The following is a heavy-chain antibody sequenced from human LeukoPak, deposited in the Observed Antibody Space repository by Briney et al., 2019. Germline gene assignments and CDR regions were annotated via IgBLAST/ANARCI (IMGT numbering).Heavy chain of an antibody. CDR3: AINKAAKSLDY. J-gene: IGHJ4*02. D-gene: IGHD6-25*01. CDR2: INPNSGGT. CDR1: GYTFTVYY. Sequence: EASVKVSCKASGYTFTVYYMHWVRQAPGQGLEWMGWINPNSGGTNYAQKFQGRVTMTRDTSISTGYMELSRLRFDDTAVYYCAINKAAKSLDYWGQGTLVTVSS. V-gene: IGHV1-2*02.